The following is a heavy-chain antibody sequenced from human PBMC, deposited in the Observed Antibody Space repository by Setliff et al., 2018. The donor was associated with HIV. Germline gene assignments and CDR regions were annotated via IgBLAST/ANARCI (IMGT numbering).Heavy chain of an antibody. Sequence: ASVKVSCKASGYTFTTYAINWVRQAPGQGLEDMGWISTYNGHTSYARKFQGRVTMTTDTSTNIAYMELRTLRSDDTAVYYCARGDYYDSGSYSPGGDVFDIWGQGTTVTVSS. CDR2: ISTYNGHT. J-gene: IGHJ3*02. D-gene: IGHD3-22*01. CDR3: ARGDYYDSGSYSPGGDVFDI. V-gene: IGHV1-18*01. CDR1: GYTFTTYA.